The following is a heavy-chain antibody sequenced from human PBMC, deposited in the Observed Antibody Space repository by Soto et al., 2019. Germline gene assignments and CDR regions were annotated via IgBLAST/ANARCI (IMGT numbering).Heavy chain of an antibody. J-gene: IGHJ3*02. Sequence: GGSLRLSCAASGFTFSSYAMSWVRQAPGKGLEWVSAISGSGGSTYYADSVKGRFTISRDNSKNTLYLQMNSLRAEDTAVYYCAATQCSGGSCYWADAFDIWGQGTMVTVSS. CDR3: AATQCSGGSCYWADAFDI. CDR2: ISGSGGST. CDR1: GFTFSSYA. D-gene: IGHD2-15*01. V-gene: IGHV3-23*01.